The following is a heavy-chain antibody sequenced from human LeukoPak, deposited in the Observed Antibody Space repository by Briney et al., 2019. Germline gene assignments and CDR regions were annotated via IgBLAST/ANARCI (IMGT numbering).Heavy chain of an antibody. CDR3: ARRRIGYCSSTSCSPYGYYMDV. Sequence: SETLSLTCTVSGGSISVYYWGWIRHPPRRGLEWIGDISTSGSTNYNPSLKSRVTISVDKSKRQFSLKLRSVTAADTAVYYCARRRIGYCSSTSCSPYGYYMDVWGKGTTVTVSS. V-gene: IGHV4-4*08. CDR2: ISTSGST. CDR1: GGSISVYY. J-gene: IGHJ6*03. D-gene: IGHD2-2*01.